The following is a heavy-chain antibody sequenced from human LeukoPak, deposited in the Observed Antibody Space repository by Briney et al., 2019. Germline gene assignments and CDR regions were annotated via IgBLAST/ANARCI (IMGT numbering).Heavy chain of an antibody. V-gene: IGHV4-59*01. J-gene: IGHJ4*02. CDR3: ARSSSWYEGMYYFDY. D-gene: IGHD6-13*01. Sequence: SETLSLTCTVSGGSISSYYWSWIRQPPGKGLEWIGYIYYSGSTNYNPSLKSRVTISVDTSKNQFSLKLSSVTAADTAVYYCARSSSWYEGMYYFDYWGQGTLVTVSS. CDR1: GGSISSYY. CDR2: IYYSGST.